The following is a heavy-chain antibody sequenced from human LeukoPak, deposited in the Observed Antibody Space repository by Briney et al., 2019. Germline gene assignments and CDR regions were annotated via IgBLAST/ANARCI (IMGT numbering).Heavy chain of an antibody. J-gene: IGHJ2*01. D-gene: IGHD2-15*01. CDR3: ARGGKAAVRFDL. Sequence: SETLSLTCTVSGGSISSGDYYWSWIRQPPGKGLEWIGYIYYSGSTYYNPSLKGRVTISVDTSKNQFSLKLSSVTAADTAVYYCARGGKAAVRFDLWGRGTLVTVPS. CDR2: IYYSGST. CDR1: GGSISSGDYY. V-gene: IGHV4-30-4*01.